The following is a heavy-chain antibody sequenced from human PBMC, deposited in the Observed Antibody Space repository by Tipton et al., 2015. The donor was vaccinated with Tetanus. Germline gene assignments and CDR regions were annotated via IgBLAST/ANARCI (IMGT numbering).Heavy chain of an antibody. D-gene: IGHD6-19*01. CDR3: ARDGTSGWHFDH. V-gene: IGHV3-7*03. Sequence: GSLRLSCAASGFSLSNYWMSWVRQAPGKGLEWVANTKRDGSETYYVDSVKGRFTISRDNAKNSLDLQMNSLRAEDMAVYYCARDGTSGWHFDHWGQGSLVAVSS. CDR1: GFSLSNYW. CDR2: TKRDGSET. J-gene: IGHJ4*02.